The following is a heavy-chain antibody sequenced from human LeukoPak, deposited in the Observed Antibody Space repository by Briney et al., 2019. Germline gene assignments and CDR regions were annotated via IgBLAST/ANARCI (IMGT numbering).Heavy chain of an antibody. CDR3: ARDQEYYYDSSGYYYDY. CDR2: IKQDGSEE. CDR1: GFTFSSYW. Sequence: GGSLRLSCAASGFTFSSYWMSWVRQAPGKGLEWVASIKQDGSEEYYVDSVKGRFTISRDNAKNSLYLQMNSLRAEDTAVYYCARDQEYYYDSSGYYYDYWGQGTLVTVSS. D-gene: IGHD3-22*01. J-gene: IGHJ4*02. V-gene: IGHV3-7*01.